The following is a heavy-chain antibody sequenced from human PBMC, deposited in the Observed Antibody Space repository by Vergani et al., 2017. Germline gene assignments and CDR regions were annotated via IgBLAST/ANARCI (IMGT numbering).Heavy chain of an antibody. Sequence: QVQLVESGGNVVQSGTSLRLSCAASGFSFGSYGMHWVRQSPGKGLEWVAVISNDGGNKYYADSVKGRFTIYKDISKHTLYLQMNSLRGDDTAVYYCARETRDTPSSLDYWGQGTLVTVSS. CDR3: ARETRDTPSSLDY. J-gene: IGHJ4*02. V-gene: IGHV3-30*03. D-gene: IGHD5-24*01. CDR2: ISNDGGNK. CDR1: GFSFGSYG.